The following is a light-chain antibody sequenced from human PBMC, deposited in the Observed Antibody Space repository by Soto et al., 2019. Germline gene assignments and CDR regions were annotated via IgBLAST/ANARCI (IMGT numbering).Light chain of an antibody. CDR3: NSYGGTNNYVV. V-gene: IGLV2-8*01. Sequence: QSVLTQPASVSGSPGQSITISCTGTSSDVGGYNSVSWYQQHPGKAPKLMIYDVNKRPSGVPDRFSGSKSGNTASLTVSGLQAEDEADYFCNSYGGTNNYVVFGGGTKLTVL. J-gene: IGLJ2*01. CDR1: SSDVGGYNS. CDR2: DVN.